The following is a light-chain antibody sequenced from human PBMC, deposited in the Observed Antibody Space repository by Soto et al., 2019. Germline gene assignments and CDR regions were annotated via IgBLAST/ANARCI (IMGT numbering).Light chain of an antibody. CDR1: QSVNSN. Sequence: EIVMTQSPATLSVSPGERVTLSCRASQSVNSNLAWYQQKPGQAPRLLIYGASTRASTIPARFRGGGSGTEFTLTISSLQSEDFAVYYCQQYNKWPPWTFGQGTKVEIK. CDR2: GAS. J-gene: IGKJ1*01. CDR3: QQYNKWPPWT. V-gene: IGKV3-15*01.